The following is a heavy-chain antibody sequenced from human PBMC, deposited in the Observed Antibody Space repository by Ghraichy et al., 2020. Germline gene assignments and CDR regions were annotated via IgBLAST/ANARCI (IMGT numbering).Heavy chain of an antibody. CDR1: GFTLRNYW. D-gene: IGHD6-6*01. V-gene: IGHV3-74*01. CDR3: ARGSSSPGIDY. Sequence: LNISCAVSGFTLRNYWMHWVRQAPGKGLVWVSLVTSDGAFVVYADSVKGRFTMSRDSAKNTLYLEMNSLTAEDTALYYCARGSSSPGIDYWGQGTLVTVSS. CDR2: VTSDGAFV. J-gene: IGHJ4*02.